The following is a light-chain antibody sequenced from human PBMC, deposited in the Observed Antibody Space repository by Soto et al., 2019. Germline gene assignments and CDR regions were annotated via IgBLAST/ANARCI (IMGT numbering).Light chain of an antibody. CDR3: QQYGSSPWT. Sequence: EIVLTQSPGTLSLSPGERATLSCRASQSVSSSYLAWYQQKPGQAPRPLIYGASSRAIGIPDRFSGSGSGTDFPLTISRLEPKDFAVYYCQQYGSSPWTFGQGTKVEIK. J-gene: IGKJ1*01. CDR2: GAS. V-gene: IGKV3-20*01. CDR1: QSVSSSY.